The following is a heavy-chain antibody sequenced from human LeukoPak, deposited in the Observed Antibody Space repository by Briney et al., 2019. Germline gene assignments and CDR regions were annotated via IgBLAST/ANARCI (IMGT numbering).Heavy chain of an antibody. CDR2: IYYSGTT. V-gene: IGHV4-39*01. CDR1: GGSISSINYY. CDR3: ARHVSLSSGLDY. D-gene: IGHD6-25*01. Sequence: SETLSLTCTVSGGSISSINYYWGWIRQPPGKGLEWIGSIYYSGTTYYNPSLKSRVTISVDTSRNQFSLQLSSVTAADTAVYYCARHVSLSSGLDYWGQGTLVTVSS. J-gene: IGHJ4*02.